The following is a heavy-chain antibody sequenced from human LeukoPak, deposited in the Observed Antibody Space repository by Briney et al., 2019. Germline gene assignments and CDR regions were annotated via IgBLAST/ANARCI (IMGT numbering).Heavy chain of an antibody. CDR3: AKLWFGELYGMDV. D-gene: IGHD3-10*01. V-gene: IGHV4-34*01. Sequence: PSETLSLTCAVYGGSFSGYYWSWIRQPPGKGLEWIGEINHSGSTNYNPSLKSRVTISVDTSKNPFSLKLSSVTAADTAVYYCAKLWFGELYGMDVWGKGTTVTVSS. CDR2: INHSGST. CDR1: GGSFSGYY. J-gene: IGHJ6*04.